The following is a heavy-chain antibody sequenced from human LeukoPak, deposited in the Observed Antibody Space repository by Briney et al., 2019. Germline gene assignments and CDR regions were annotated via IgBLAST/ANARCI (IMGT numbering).Heavy chain of an antibody. V-gene: IGHV3-7*05. CDR3: ASLFWSGPAGYYYYYGMDV. CDR1: GFTFSSYW. D-gene: IGHD3-3*01. CDR2: IKQDGSEK. J-gene: IGHJ6*02. Sequence: PGGSLRLSCAASGFTFSSYWMSWVRQAPGKGLEWVANIKQDGSEKYYVDSVKGRFTISRDNAKNSLYLQMNSLRAVDTAVYYCASLFWSGPAGYYYYYGMDVWGQGTTVTVSS.